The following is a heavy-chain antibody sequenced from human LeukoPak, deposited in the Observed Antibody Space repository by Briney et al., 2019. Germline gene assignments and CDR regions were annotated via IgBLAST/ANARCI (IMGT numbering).Heavy chain of an antibody. D-gene: IGHD5-12*01. V-gene: IGHV4-39*01. CDR3: ARRYCGYDSGWFDP. CDR1: GGSISSSSYY. Sequence: PSETLSLTCTVSGGSISSSSYYWGWIRQPPGKGLEWIGSIYYSGSTYYNPSLKSRVTISVDTSKNQFSLKLSSVTAADTAVYYCARRYCGYDSGWFDPWGQGTLVTVSS. CDR2: IYYSGST. J-gene: IGHJ5*02.